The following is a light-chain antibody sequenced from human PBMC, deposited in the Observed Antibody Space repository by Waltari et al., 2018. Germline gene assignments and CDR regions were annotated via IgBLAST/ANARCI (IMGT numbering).Light chain of an antibody. CDR1: QDISSW. CDR2: ASS. J-gene: IGKJ1*01. CDR3: QQANSFPRT. V-gene: IGKV1-12*01. Sequence: DIQMTQSPSSVSASVGARVHITCRASQDISSWLAWYQQKPGKAPNLLIYASSSLQSGVPSRFIGSGSGTDFTLTISSLQPEDFATYYCQQANSFPRTFGQGTKVEIK.